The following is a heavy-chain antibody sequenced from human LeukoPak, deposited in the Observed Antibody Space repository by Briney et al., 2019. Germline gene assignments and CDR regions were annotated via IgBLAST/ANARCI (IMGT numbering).Heavy chain of an antibody. CDR2: IRNVRNDK. Sequence: GGSLSHSRAAPGFTPACCGMCTVRPAPGKGLEWVAFIRNVRNDKYSADSVKGRFFISRDNSKNTLSQQMNSLRVEDTAVYYCAKDGDWAFDHWAQGTLVSVSS. CDR1: GFTPACCG. D-gene: IGHD2-21*02. CDR3: AKDGDWAFDH. V-gene: IGHV3-30*02. J-gene: IGHJ4*02.